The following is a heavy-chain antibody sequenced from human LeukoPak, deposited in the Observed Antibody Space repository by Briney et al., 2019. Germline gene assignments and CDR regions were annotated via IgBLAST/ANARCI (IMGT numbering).Heavy chain of an antibody. V-gene: IGHV3-66*01. D-gene: IGHD1-7*01. CDR1: EFSVGSNY. CDR2: IYSGGST. CDR3: ARAHNWKYGSFDF. Sequence: PGGSLRLSCAASEFSVGSNYMTWVRQAPGKGLEWVSLIYSGGSTYYADSVKGRFTISRDNSKNTLYLQMNSLRAEDTAVYYCARAHNWKYGSFDFWGQGTLVTVSS. J-gene: IGHJ4*02.